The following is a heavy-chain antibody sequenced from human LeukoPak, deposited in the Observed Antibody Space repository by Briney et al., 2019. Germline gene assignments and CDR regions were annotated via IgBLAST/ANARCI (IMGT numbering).Heavy chain of an antibody. V-gene: IGHV5-10-1*01. D-gene: IGHD6-6*01. Sequence: GESLKISCKGSGYIFTSYWITWVRQMPGKGLEWMGMIDPTDSYTNYSPSFQGHVTISTDKSIGTAYLQWSSLKASDTAIYYCARRGRSSSNFDFWGQGTLVTVSS. J-gene: IGHJ4*02. CDR2: IDPTDSYT. CDR1: GYIFTSYW. CDR3: ARRGRSSSNFDF.